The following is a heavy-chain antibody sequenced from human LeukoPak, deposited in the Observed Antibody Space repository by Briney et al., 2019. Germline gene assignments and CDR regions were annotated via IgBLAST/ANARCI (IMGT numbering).Heavy chain of an antibody. Sequence: GGSLRLSCADSGFTFRNYWMSWVRQAPGKGLEWVANIKQDGSENYYVGSVKGRFTISRDNAKNSLYLQMNSLRAEDTAVYYCARGPVTTVAYYYFYYYMDVWGKGTTVTVSS. CDR2: IKQDGSEN. D-gene: IGHD4-23*01. J-gene: IGHJ6*03. CDR3: ARGPVTTVAYYYFYYYMDV. V-gene: IGHV3-7*01. CDR1: GFTFRNYW.